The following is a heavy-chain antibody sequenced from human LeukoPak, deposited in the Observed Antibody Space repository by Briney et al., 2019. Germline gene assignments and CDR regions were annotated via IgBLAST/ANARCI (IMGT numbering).Heavy chain of an antibody. J-gene: IGHJ4*02. D-gene: IGHD1-26*01. CDR1: GGTFSSYA. Sequence: SVKVSCTASGGTFSSYAISWVRQAPGQGLEWMGGIIPIFGTANYAQKFQGRVTITADESTSTAYMELSSLRSEDTAVYYCARELRRELILDYWGQGTLVTVSS. V-gene: IGHV1-69*01. CDR2: IIPIFGTA. CDR3: ARELRRELILDY.